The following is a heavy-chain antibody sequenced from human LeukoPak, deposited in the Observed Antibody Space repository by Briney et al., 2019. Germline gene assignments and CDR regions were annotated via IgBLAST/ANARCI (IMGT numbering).Heavy chain of an antibody. CDR3: AKDGRTLHDYSNRPVDY. CDR1: GFTFSSYW. V-gene: IGHV3-7*01. D-gene: IGHD4-11*01. Sequence: GGSLRLSCAASGFTFSSYWMSWVRQAPGKGLEWVANIKQDGSEKYYVDSVKGRFTISRDNAKNSLYLQMNSLRAEDTAVYYCAKDGRTLHDYSNRPVDYWGQGTLVTVSS. J-gene: IGHJ4*02. CDR2: IKQDGSEK.